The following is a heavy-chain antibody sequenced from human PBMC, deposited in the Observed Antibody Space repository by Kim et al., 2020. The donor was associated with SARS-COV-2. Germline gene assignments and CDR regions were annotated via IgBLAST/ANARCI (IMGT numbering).Heavy chain of an antibody. J-gene: IGHJ4*02. Sequence: LEWMGRITAYKGNANYAQKFQGRVTMTTDTSSSTSYMELRSLRSDDTAVYYCARVMITFGGLIVSPFDYWGQGTLVTVSS. CDR3: ARVMITFGGLIVSPFDY. V-gene: IGHV1-18*01. CDR2: ITAYKGNA. D-gene: IGHD3-16*02.